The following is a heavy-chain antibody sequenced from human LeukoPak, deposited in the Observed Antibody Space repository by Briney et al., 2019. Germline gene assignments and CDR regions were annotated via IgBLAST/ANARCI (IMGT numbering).Heavy chain of an antibody. V-gene: IGHV3-66*01. J-gene: IGHJ3*02. D-gene: IGHD1-26*01. Sequence: GGSLRLFCAASGFTVSSNYMSWVRQAPGKGLEWVSVIYSGGNTYYADYVKGRFTISRDNTKNTLYLQMNSLRADDTAVYYCARDVGFIVGATPGAFDIWGQGTMVTVSS. CDR2: IYSGGNT. CDR1: GFTVSSNY. CDR3: ARDVGFIVGATPGAFDI.